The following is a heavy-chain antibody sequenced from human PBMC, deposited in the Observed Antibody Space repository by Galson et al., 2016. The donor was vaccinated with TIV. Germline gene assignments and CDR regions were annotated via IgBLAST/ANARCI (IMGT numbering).Heavy chain of an antibody. CDR1: GGTFNNYA. CDR2: ISNYNVNT. J-gene: IGHJ3*01. Sequence: SVKVSCKASGGTFNNYAINWVRQAPGQGLAWMGWISNYNVNTKYAQKFQGRVTLTTDTATSTVYMELRSLRFDDTAVYFCARGRAADHAFDFWGQGTMVTVSS. D-gene: IGHD2-15*01. CDR3: ARGRAADHAFDF. V-gene: IGHV1-18*04.